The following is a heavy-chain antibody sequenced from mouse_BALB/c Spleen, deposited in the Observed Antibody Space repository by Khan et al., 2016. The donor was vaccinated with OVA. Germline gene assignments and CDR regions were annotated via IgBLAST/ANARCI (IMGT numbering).Heavy chain of an antibody. V-gene: IGHV3-2*02. J-gene: IGHJ2*01. CDR3: ARVYGGDFDY. Sequence: EVQLQESGPGLVKPSQSLSLTCTVTGYSIASDYAWNWTRQFPGNKLEWMGFISYSGNTNYNPSLKSRISITRDTSKNQFFLQLNSVTSEDTATYDCARVYGGDFDYWGEGTTHTVSS. D-gene: IGHD1-1*01. CDR1: GYSIASDYA. CDR2: ISYSGNT.